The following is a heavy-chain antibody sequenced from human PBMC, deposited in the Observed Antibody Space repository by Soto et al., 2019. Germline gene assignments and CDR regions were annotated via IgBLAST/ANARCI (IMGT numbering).Heavy chain of an antibody. Sequence: GASVKVSCKASGYAFTSYGISWVRQAPGQGLEWMGWISAYNGNTNYAQKLQGRVTMTTDTSTSTAYMELRSLRSDDTAVYYCARDSIRLEPLPFDYWGQGTLVTVSS. CDR1: GYAFTSYG. V-gene: IGHV1-18*01. D-gene: IGHD2-15*01. CDR3: ARDSIRLEPLPFDY. J-gene: IGHJ4*02. CDR2: ISAYNGNT.